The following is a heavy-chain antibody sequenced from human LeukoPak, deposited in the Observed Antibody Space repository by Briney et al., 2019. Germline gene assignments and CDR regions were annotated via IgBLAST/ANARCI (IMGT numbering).Heavy chain of an antibody. D-gene: IGHD6-13*01. V-gene: IGHV6-1*01. J-gene: IGHJ4*02. Sequence: SQTLSLTCAISVDSVSSNSAAWNWIRQSPSRGLEWLGRTYYRSKWYNDYALSVKSRISINPDTSKNQFSLQLNSVTPEDTAVYYCARVQQLGQGFHYWGLGTLVTVSS. CDR1: VDSVSSNSAA. CDR3: ARVQQLGQGFHY. CDR2: TYYRSKWYN.